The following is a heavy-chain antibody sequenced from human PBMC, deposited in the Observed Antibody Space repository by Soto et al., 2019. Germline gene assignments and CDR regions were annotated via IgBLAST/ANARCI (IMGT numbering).Heavy chain of an antibody. J-gene: IGHJ3*02. D-gene: IGHD3-10*01. Sequence: GESLKISCKGSGDTFTSHWIAWVRQMPGKGLELMGLIYPADSDTRYSPSFEGQVTISVDKSISTAYLQWSSLKASDTAMYYCVRPQAKELGTIRGAFDIWGQGIKVTVSS. CDR1: GDTFTSHW. CDR3: VRPQAKELGTIRGAFDI. CDR2: IYPADSDT. V-gene: IGHV5-51*01.